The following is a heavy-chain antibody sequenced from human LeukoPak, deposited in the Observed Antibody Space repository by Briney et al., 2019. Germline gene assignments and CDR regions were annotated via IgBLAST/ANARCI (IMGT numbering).Heavy chain of an antibody. J-gene: IGHJ4*02. CDR1: GGTFSSYT. CDR2: IIPILGIA. D-gene: IGHD3-22*01. V-gene: IGHV1-69*02. CDR3: ASDYYDSSGYSPY. Sequence: AASVKVSCKASGGTFSSYTISWVRQAPGQGLEWMGRIIPILGIANYAQEFQGRVTITADKSTSTAYMELSSLRSEDTAVYYCASDYYDSSGYSPYWGQGTLVTVSS.